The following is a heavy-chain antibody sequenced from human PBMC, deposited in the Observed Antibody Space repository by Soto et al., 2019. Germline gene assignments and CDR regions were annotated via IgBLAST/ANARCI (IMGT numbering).Heavy chain of an antibody. D-gene: IGHD3-16*02. J-gene: IGHJ4*02. CDR3: AGVTAGRYDYIWGIYRLWYYFDY. CDR2: MNPNSGNT. Sequence: QVQLVQSGAEVKKPGASVKVSCKAYGYTFTSYDINWVRQATGQGLEWMGWMNPNSGNTGYAQKFQGRVTMTRNPSISTAYMELNSRRSEDTAVYYCAGVTAGRYDYIWGIYRLWYYFDYWGQGTLVTVSS. CDR1: GYTFTSYD. V-gene: IGHV1-8*01.